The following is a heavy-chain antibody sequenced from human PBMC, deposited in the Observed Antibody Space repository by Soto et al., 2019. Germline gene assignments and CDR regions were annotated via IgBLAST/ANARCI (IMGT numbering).Heavy chain of an antibody. CDR3: ARHAYGMDV. V-gene: IGHV4-59*08. CDR1: GGSISSYY. CDR2: IYYTGYT. J-gene: IGHJ6*02. Sequence: ASETLSLTCTVSGGSISSYYWSWIRQPPGKGLEWIGYIYYTGYTYYNPSLESRLTMSVDTSKNQFSLSLSSVTAADTAMYYCARHAYGMDVWGHGTTVTVSS.